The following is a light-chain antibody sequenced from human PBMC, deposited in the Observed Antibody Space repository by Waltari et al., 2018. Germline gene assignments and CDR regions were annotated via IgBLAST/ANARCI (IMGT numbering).Light chain of an antibody. V-gene: IGLV2-8*01. Sequence: QSALTQPPSASGSPGQSVTISCTGTSSDIGGYDYVSWYQHHPGKAPKLLIYEVTKRPSGVPDRFSGSKSGNTASLTVSGLQAEDEADYYCCSYAGGNDFGVFGGGTKLTVL. CDR3: CSYAGGNDFGV. CDR2: EVT. J-gene: IGLJ2*01. CDR1: SSDIGGYDY.